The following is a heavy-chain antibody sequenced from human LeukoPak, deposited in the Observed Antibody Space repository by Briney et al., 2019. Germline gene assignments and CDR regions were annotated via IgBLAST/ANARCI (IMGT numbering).Heavy chain of an antibody. CDR3: ARGGILVQGVTILDGRDV. J-gene: IGHJ6*02. D-gene: IGHD3-10*01. CDR2: MNPNSGNT. Sequence: ASLRVSCKTSGYSFSTFDINWVRQATGQGLEWMGWMNPNSGNTNYEQKFQGRLTMTRDTSISTAYMELRSLRSEDTAVYYCARGGILVQGVTILDGRDVWGQGTTVTVSS. V-gene: IGHV1-8*01. CDR1: GYSFSTFD.